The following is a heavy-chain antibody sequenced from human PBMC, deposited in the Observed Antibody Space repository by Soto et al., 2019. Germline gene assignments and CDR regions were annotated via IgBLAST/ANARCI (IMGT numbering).Heavy chain of an antibody. CDR2: IIPIFGTA. D-gene: IGHD2-2*02. V-gene: IGHV1-69*13. Sequence: ASVKVSCKASGGTFSSYAISWVRQAPGQGLEWMVGIIPIFGTANYAQKFQGRVTITADESTSTAYMELSSLRSEDTAVYYCAAGYCSSTSCYIASPRYYYYYGMDVWGQGTTVTVSS. J-gene: IGHJ6*02. CDR1: GGTFSSYA. CDR3: AAGYCSSTSCYIASPRYYYYYGMDV.